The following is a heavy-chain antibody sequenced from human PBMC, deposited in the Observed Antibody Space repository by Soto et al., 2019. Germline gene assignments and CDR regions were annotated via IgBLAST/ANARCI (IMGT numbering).Heavy chain of an antibody. D-gene: IGHD1-26*01. Sequence: EVQLAESGGGMVQPGGSLRLSCVASGFTFSSYDMHWVRQAPGKGLEYVSSISSNGGTTYYGNSVKGRFTISRDNSKNTLYLQRGSLRAEDMAVYYGGRRVSGHYDYWGQGTLVTVSS. J-gene: IGHJ4*02. CDR2: ISSNGGTT. CDR1: GFTFSSYD. CDR3: GRRVSGHYDY. V-gene: IGHV3-64*01.